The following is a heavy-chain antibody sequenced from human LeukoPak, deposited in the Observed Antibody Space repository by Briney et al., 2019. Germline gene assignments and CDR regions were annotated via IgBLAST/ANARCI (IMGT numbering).Heavy chain of an antibody. D-gene: IGHD2-2*01. J-gene: IGHJ4*02. CDR2: ISYDGSNK. V-gene: IGHV3-30-3*01. CDR3: LTSGYQLPLYYFDY. Sequence: GGSLRLSCAASGFTFSSYAMHWVRQAPGKGLEWVAVISYDGSNKYYADSVKGRFTISRDNSKNTLYLQMNSLRAEDTAVYYCLTSGYQLPLYYFDYWGQGTLVTVSS. CDR1: GFTFSSYA.